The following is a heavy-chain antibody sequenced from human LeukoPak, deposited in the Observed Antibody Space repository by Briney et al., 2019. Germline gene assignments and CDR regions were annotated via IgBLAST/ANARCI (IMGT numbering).Heavy chain of an antibody. V-gene: IGHV3-30*03. CDR2: ISYDGSNK. CDR1: GFTFSRYS. Sequence: GGSLRLSCAASGFTFSRYSMNWVRQAPGKGLEWVAVISYDGSNKYYADSVKGRFTISRDNSKNTLYLQMNSLRAEDTAVYYCARPLTAKYYYGMDVWGQGTTVTVSS. CDR3: ARPLTAKYYYGMDV. D-gene: IGHD2-21*02. J-gene: IGHJ6*02.